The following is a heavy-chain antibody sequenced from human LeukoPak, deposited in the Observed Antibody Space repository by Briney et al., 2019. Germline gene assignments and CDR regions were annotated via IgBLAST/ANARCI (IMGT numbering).Heavy chain of an antibody. V-gene: IGHV4-39*01. J-gene: IGHJ4*02. CDR2: VYYSGST. CDR3: ARPSGKLHTEFDY. CDR1: GGSISRSSYY. Sequence: SETLSLTCTVSGGSISRSSYYWGWIRQPPGKGLEWIGSVYYSGSTYYNPSLKSRVTISVDTSKNQFSLKLSSVTAADTAVYYCARPSGKLHTEFDYWGQGTLVTVSS. D-gene: IGHD3-10*01.